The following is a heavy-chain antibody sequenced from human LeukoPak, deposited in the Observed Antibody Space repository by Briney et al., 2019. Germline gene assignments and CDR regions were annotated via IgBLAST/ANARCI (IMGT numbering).Heavy chain of an antibody. CDR3: ARIRFGDYKFDY. Sequence: SGPTLVNPTQTLTLTCTFSGFSLSTSGMCVSWIRQPPGKALEWLAHIDWDDDKYYSTSLKTRLTISKDTSKNQVVLTMTNMDPVNTATYYCARIRFGDYKFDYWGQGTLVTVSS. CDR1: GFSLSTSGMC. D-gene: IGHD4-17*01. J-gene: IGHJ4*02. V-gene: IGHV2-70*01. CDR2: IDWDDDK.